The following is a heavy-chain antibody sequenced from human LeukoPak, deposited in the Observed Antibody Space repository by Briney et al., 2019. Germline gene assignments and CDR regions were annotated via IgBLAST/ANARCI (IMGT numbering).Heavy chain of an antibody. V-gene: IGHV5-51*01. Sequence: GESLKISCQGSGYNFPIYWIGWVRQMPGQGLEWMGIIYPDDSNTIYGPSFQGQVTISADKSINTAYLEWSSLKASDTAIYYCARHGAGGAADYWGQGTLVTVSS. CDR2: IYPDDSNT. CDR1: GYNFPIYW. J-gene: IGHJ4*02. D-gene: IGHD1-26*01. CDR3: ARHGAGGAADY.